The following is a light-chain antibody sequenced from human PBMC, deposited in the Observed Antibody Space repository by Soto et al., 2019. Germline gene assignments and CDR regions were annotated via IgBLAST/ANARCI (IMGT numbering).Light chain of an antibody. V-gene: IGLV1-44*01. Sequence: QSVLTQPPSASETPGQRVTISCSGSSSNIGSNTVNWYQQLPGTAPKLLIYSDDQRPSGVPDRFSGSKSGTSASLAIIGLQSEDEADYYCATRDYSLNGCVVFGGGTQLTVL. CDR2: SDD. CDR1: SSNIGSNT. J-gene: IGLJ2*01. CDR3: ATRDYSLNGCVV.